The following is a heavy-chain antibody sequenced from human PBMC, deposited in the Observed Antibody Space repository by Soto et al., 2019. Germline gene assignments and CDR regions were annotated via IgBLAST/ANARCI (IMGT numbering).Heavy chain of an antibody. V-gene: IGHV3-48*01. D-gene: IGHD3-3*01. CDR3: ARDHEYYDFWSPMDV. CDR1: GFTFSSYS. CDR2: ISSSSSTI. Sequence: GGSLRRSCAASGFTFSSYSMNWVRQAPGKGLEWVSYISSSSSTIYYADSVKGRFTISRDNAKNSLYLQMNSLRAEDTAVYYCARDHEYYDFWSPMDVWGKGTTVTVSS. J-gene: IGHJ6*04.